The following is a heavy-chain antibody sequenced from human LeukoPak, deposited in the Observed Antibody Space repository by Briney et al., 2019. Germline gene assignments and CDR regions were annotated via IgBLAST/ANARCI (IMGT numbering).Heavy chain of an antibody. J-gene: IGHJ6*03. Sequence: GGSLRLSCAASGFTFSTYGMSWVRQAPGKGLEWVSAIGGSGGGSTYYADSVKGRFTISRDNSKNTLYLQMNSLRAEDTAVYYCAKDDGGSYYPYYYYMDVWGKGTTVTISS. CDR2: IGGSGGGST. CDR1: GFTFSTYG. CDR3: AKDDGGSYYPYYYYMDV. V-gene: IGHV3-23*01. D-gene: IGHD1-26*01.